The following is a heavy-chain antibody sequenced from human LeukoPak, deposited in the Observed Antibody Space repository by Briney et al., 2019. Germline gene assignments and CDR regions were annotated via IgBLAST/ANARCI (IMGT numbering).Heavy chain of an antibody. CDR3: AKEKLRYYDY. CDR2: ISGSGGTT. CDR1: GFTFSTYV. D-gene: IGHD3-16*01. J-gene: IGHJ4*02. Sequence: GGSLRLSCEASGFTFSTYVMSWVRQAPGKGLECASSISGSGGTTYYADSVKGRFTISRDNSKNTVYLQMSSLTVEDTAIYYCAKEKLRYYDYWGQGALVTVSS. V-gene: IGHV3-23*01.